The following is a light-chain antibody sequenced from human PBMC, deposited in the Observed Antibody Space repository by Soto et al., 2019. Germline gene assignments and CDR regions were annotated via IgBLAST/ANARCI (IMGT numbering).Light chain of an antibody. Sequence: DLQMTQSPSTVSASVGDRVTITCRASQNIISWLAWYQQQPGRAPKLLIYAADILQSGEPSRFSCSGSGTDFTLTINRLQPEDFATYYCQQAYGFPVNFGQGTRLEIK. V-gene: IGKV1-12*01. CDR3: QQAYGFPVN. CDR1: QNIISW. J-gene: IGKJ5*01. CDR2: AAD.